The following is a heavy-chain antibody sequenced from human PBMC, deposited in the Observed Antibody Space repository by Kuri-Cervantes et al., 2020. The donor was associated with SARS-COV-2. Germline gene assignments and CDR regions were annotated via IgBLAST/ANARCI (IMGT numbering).Heavy chain of an antibody. CDR2: INWNGGST. CDR3: ARDNVFGELDY. V-gene: IGHV3-20*04. CDR1: GFTFDDYG. Sequence: GESLKISCAASGFTFDDYGMSWVRQAPGKGLEWVSGINWNGGSTGYADSVKGRFTISRDNAKNSLYLQMNSLRAEDTALYYCARDNVFGELDYWGQGTLVTVSS. D-gene: IGHD3-10*01. J-gene: IGHJ4*02.